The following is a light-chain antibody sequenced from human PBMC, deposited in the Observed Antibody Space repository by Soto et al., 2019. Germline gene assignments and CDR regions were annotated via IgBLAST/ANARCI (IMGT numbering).Light chain of an antibody. Sequence: DIQMTQSPSSLSASVGDRVTITCRASQSISSYLNWYQQKPGKAPKLLIYAASSLQSGVPSRFSDSGSGTDFTLTISSLQPEDFATYYCQQSYSTPAVGPGTKVDI. V-gene: IGKV1-39*01. CDR1: QSISSY. J-gene: IGKJ3*01. CDR3: QQSYSTPA. CDR2: AAS.